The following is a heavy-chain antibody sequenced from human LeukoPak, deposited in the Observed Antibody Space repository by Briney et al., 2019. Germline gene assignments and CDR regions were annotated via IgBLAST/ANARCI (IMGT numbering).Heavy chain of an antibody. CDR3: AREWLFQLD. V-gene: IGHV4-30-2*01. CDR1: GGSINSDGFY. CDR2: IYKTGST. J-gene: IGHJ4*02. D-gene: IGHD6-19*01. Sequence: PSQTLSLTCSVSGGSINSDGFYWSWIRQPPGKGLEWIGYIYKTGSTNYNPSLKSRVTISVDTSKNQFSLKLSSVTAADTAVYYCAREWLFQLDWGQGTLVTVSS.